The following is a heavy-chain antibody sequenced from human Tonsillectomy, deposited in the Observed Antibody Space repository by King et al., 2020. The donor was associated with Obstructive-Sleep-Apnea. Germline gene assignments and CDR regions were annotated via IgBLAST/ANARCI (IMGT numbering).Heavy chain of an antibody. V-gene: IGHV4-59*08. Sequence: VQLQESGPGLVKPSETLSLTCTVSGGSISSYYWSWIRQPPGKGLEWIGYIYYSGSTNYNHSLKSRDTISVDTSKNQFSLKLSSVTAADTAVYYCASESGDPYYFDYWGQGTLVTVSS. J-gene: IGHJ4*02. D-gene: IGHD2-21*02. CDR3: ASESGDPYYFDY. CDR1: GGSISSYY. CDR2: IYYSGST.